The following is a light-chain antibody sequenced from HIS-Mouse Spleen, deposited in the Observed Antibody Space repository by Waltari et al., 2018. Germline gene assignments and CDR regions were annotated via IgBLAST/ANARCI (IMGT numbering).Light chain of an antibody. Sequence: IVLTQAPGTPYLSPGERATLSCRAGQCVSSSYLAWYQQKPGQAPRHLIYGASSRATGIPDRFSGSGSGTDFTLTISRLEPEDFAVYYCQQYGSSPPITFGQGTRLEIK. CDR3: QQYGSSPPIT. CDR1: QCVSSSY. CDR2: GAS. V-gene: IGKV3-20*01. J-gene: IGKJ5*01.